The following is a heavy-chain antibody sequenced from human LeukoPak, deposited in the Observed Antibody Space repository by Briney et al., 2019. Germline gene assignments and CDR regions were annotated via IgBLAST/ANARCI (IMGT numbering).Heavy chain of an antibody. V-gene: IGHV1-2*02. D-gene: IGHD2-2*01. Sequence: ASVKVSCKASGYTFTGHYMYGVRQAPGQRLEWMGWINPNSGDTNYAQKFQGRVTMTRDTSISTAYMDLNRLTSDDTAVYYCARRLTTSQDLDYWGQGTLVTVSS. CDR1: GYTFTGHY. CDR2: INPNSGDT. CDR3: ARRLTTSQDLDY. J-gene: IGHJ4*02.